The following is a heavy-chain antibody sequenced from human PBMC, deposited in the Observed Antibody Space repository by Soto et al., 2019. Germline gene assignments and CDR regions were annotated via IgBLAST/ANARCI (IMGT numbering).Heavy chain of an antibody. J-gene: IGHJ4*02. CDR1: GFTFSSYW. Sequence: EVQLVESGGGLVQPGGSLRLSCAASGFTFSSYWMTWVRQAPGKGLEWVANIKQDGSEKYYVDSVKGRFSISRDNAKNSRYLQMNSLRAEDTAVYYCAVHPPARDYWGQGTLVTVSS. V-gene: IGHV3-7*01. D-gene: IGHD2-2*01. CDR3: AVHPPARDY. CDR2: IKQDGSEK.